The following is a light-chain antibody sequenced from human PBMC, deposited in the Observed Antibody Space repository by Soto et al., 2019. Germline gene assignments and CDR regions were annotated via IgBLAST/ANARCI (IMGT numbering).Light chain of an antibody. CDR1: SGDVDDFKY. CDR2: DVS. CDR3: CSYAVKYVG. V-gene: IGLV2-11*01. J-gene: IGLJ2*01. Sequence: QSLLTQPRSVSGSPGQSDTISCTATSGDVDDFKYVSWYQQHPGKGPKLVIYDVSKRPSGVPDRFSGSKSGNTASLTISGLQAEDEADYYCCSYAVKYVGVGGWTQLTV.